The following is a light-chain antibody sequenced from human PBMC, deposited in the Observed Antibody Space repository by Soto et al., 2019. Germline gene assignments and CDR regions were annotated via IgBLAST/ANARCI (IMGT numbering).Light chain of an antibody. Sequence: DIQMTQSPSTLSASVGDRVTITCRASQSGSNWLAWYQQKPGKAPNLLIYKASTIASGLPSRFSGSGSGTEFTLTISSRQPDDFVTYYCQQYNNYSLTFGQGTKVEIK. V-gene: IGKV1-5*03. J-gene: IGKJ1*01. CDR1: QSGSNW. CDR2: KAS. CDR3: QQYNNYSLT.